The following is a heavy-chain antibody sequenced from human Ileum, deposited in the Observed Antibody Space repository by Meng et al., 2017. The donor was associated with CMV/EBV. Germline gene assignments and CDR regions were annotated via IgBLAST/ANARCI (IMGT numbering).Heavy chain of an antibody. CDR3: AKGRDQSLMTYFDH. J-gene: IGHJ4*02. CDR2: ISGSGDAT. V-gene: IGHV3-23*01. CDR1: GFTFSTYA. D-gene: IGHD2-2*01. Sequence: GESLKISCAASGFTFSTYAMCWVRQTPGKGLEWVSGISGSGDATFYADSVGGRFTISRDNSKNTLYLQMNSLRGEDTALYYCAKGRDQSLMTYFDHWGQGTPVTVSS.